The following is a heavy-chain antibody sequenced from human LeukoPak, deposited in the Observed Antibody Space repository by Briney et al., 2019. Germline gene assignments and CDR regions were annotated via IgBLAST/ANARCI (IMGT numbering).Heavy chain of an antibody. CDR1: GYTFTGYY. Sequence: ASVKVSCKASGYTFTGYYMHWVRQAPGQGLEWMGWINPNSGGTNYAQKFQGRVTMTRDTSISTAYMELSRLRSDDTAVYYCARDPGAYYYDSSTRSNYYYYYMDVWGKGTTVTVSS. CDR3: ARDPGAYYYDSSTRSNYYYYYMDV. V-gene: IGHV1-2*02. J-gene: IGHJ6*03. CDR2: INPNSGGT. D-gene: IGHD3-22*01.